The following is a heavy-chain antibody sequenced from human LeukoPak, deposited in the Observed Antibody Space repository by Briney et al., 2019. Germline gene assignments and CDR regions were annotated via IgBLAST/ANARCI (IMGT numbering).Heavy chain of an antibody. CDR3: ARDSSSAIFGVVIHY. V-gene: IGHV3-74*01. CDR2: INIDGSSI. J-gene: IGHJ4*02. CDR1: RFTFSNYW. Sequence: GGSLTLSCAASRFTFSNYWMHWVRQAPGKGLVWVSRINIDGSSISYADSVKGRFTISRDNAKNSLYLQMNSLRAEDTAVYYCARDSSSAIFGVVIHYWGQGTLVTVSS. D-gene: IGHD3-3*01.